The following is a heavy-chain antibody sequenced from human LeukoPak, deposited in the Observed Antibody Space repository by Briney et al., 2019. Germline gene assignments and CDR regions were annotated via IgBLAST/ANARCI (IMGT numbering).Heavy chain of an antibody. CDR1: GGSISNYY. J-gene: IGHJ3*02. D-gene: IGHD3-10*02. Sequence: SETLSLTCTVSGGSISNYYWSWVRQPPGKGLEWVGRIYTSASTNYNPSLKSRVTLSVDASKNQFSLRLSSLTAADTAVYYCARGRYCSATLCSGGDAFDIWGQGTVVTLS. CDR2: IYTSAST. CDR3: ARGRYCSATLCSGGDAFDI. V-gene: IGHV4-4*07.